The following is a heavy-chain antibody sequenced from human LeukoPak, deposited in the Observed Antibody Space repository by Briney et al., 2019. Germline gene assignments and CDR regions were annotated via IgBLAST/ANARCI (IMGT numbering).Heavy chain of an antibody. CDR1: GFTVSSNY. Sequence: GGSLRLSCAASGFTVSSNYMSWVRQAPGKGLEWVSVIYSGGSTYYADSVKGRFTISRDNSKSTLYIQMNSLRAEDTTVYYCARAKPKNMVRGLIMRRESRYYFDYWGQGTLVTVSS. CDR2: IYSGGST. V-gene: IGHV3-53*01. J-gene: IGHJ4*02. D-gene: IGHD3-10*01. CDR3: ARAKPKNMVRGLIMRRESRYYFDY.